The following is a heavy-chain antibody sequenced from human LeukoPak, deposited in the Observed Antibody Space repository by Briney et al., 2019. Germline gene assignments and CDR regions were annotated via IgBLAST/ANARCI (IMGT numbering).Heavy chain of an antibody. V-gene: IGHV3-30*18. D-gene: IGHD6-13*01. Sequence: GRSLRLSCAASGFTFSSYGMHWVRQAPGKGLEWVAVISYDGSNKYYADSVKGRFTISRDNSKNTLYLQMNSLRAEDTAVYYCAKELPLGAAAGIYFDYWGQGTLVTVSS. CDR1: GFTFSSYG. CDR2: ISYDGSNK. CDR3: AKELPLGAAAGIYFDY. J-gene: IGHJ4*02.